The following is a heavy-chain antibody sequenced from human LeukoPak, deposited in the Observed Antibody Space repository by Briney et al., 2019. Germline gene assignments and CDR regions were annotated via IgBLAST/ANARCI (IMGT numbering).Heavy chain of an antibody. CDR2: IYSDGST. J-gene: IGHJ3*02. V-gene: IGHV3-66*01. CDR1: GFTVSSNY. CDR3: ARVYSSSWYSAFDI. D-gene: IGHD6-13*01. Sequence: GGSLRLSCAASGFTVSSNYMSWVRQAPGKGLEWVSVIYSDGSTHYADSVKGRFTISRDNSKNTLYLQMGSLRAEDMAVYYCARVYSSSWYSAFDIWGQGTMVTVSS.